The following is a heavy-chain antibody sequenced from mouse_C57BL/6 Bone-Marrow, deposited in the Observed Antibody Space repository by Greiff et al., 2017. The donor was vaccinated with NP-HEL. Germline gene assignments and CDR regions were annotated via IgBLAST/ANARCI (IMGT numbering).Heavy chain of an antibody. CDR2: INPNYGTT. CDR1: GYSFTDYN. V-gene: IGHV1-39*01. D-gene: IGHD2-12*01. Sequence: VQLQQSGPELVKPGASVKISCKASGYSFTDYNLNWVNQSNGKSLEWIGVINPNYGTTSYNPRFKGKASFTVDKSSSTADMQLNSRTSEDSAVYYCARCYYSNDVPTVAMDYWGQGTSVTVSS. CDR3: ARCYYSNDVPTVAMDY. J-gene: IGHJ4*01.